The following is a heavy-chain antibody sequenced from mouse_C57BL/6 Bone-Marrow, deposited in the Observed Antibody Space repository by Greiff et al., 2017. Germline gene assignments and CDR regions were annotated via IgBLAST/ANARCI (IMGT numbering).Heavy chain of an antibody. Sequence: EVQVVESGEGLVKPGGSLKLSCAASGFTFSSYAMSWVRQTPEQRLEWVAYISSGGDYIYYADTMKGRFTISRDNARNTLYLQMSSLKSEDTAMYYCTRGAYYGSFYYYAMDYWGQGTSVTVSS. V-gene: IGHV5-9-1*02. CDR1: GFTFSSYA. CDR3: TRGAYYGSFYYYAMDY. J-gene: IGHJ4*01. CDR2: ISSGGDYI. D-gene: IGHD1-1*01.